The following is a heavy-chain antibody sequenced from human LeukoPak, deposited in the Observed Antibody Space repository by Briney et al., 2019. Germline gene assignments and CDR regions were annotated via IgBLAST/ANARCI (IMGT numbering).Heavy chain of an antibody. D-gene: IGHD1-14*01. J-gene: IGHJ4*02. CDR3: ARQTGAGGDFDY. CDR2: IYYSGST. CDR1: GGSVISSSYY. Sequence: KPSETPSLTRTVSGGSVISSSYYWGWLRQPPGKGLEWIGSIYYSGSTYYNPSLKSRVPISVDTSKNQFSLKVTSVTAADTAVYYCARQTGAGGDFDYWGQGTLVTVSS. V-gene: IGHV4-39*01.